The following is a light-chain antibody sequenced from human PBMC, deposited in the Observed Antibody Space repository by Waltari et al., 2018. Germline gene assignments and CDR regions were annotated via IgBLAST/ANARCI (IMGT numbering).Light chain of an antibody. Sequence: EIVLTQSPDTLSLSPGERATLSCRASQSVRSSYLAWYQQKPGQAPRLLIYGASSRATGIPDRFSGSGSGTDFTLTISRLEPEDFAVYYCQQYGSSLSITFGQGTRLEIK. CDR1: QSVRSSY. J-gene: IGKJ5*01. CDR2: GAS. CDR3: QQYGSSLSIT. V-gene: IGKV3-20*01.